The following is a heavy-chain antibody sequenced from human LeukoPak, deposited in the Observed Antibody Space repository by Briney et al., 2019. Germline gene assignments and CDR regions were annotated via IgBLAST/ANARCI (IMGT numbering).Heavy chain of an antibody. J-gene: IGHJ6*03. CDR1: GGSLSGYY. Sequence: PSETLSLTCSVSGGSLSGYYWSWIRQPPGKGLEWIGYIYSSESTNYNPSLKSRVTISVDTSKNQFSLNLTSVTAADTALYYCARNYYYYYMDVWGKGTTVTVSS. CDR3: ARNYYYYYMDV. V-gene: IGHV4-59*08. CDR2: IYSSEST.